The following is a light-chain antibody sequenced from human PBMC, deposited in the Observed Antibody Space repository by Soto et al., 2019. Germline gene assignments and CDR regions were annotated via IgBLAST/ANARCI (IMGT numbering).Light chain of an antibody. CDR2: DAY. Sequence: DIQMTQSPSSLSASVGDRVTITCQASQAISTYLNWYLHKPGKSPKLLIYDAYDLPQGVPSRFTGSGSRTHVSLTIRSLQPEDVATYYCQHYDDHPLTFGGVTRVEIK. V-gene: IGKV1-33*01. J-gene: IGKJ4*01. CDR1: QAISTY. CDR3: QHYDDHPLT.